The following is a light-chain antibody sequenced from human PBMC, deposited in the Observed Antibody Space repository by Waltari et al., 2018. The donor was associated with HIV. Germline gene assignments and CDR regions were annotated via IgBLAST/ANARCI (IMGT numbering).Light chain of an antibody. CDR2: AAS. CDR1: QDIGKY. V-gene: IGKV1-33*01. CDR3: QQYDTLYT. J-gene: IGKJ2*01. Sequence: DIQVTHTPSSLSASVGDIVTITCQASQDIGKYLNWYQQKPGKVPKLLIYAASSLQPGVPSRFSGSGSGTYFTFAISSLQPEDVGTYYCQQYDTLYTFGQGT.